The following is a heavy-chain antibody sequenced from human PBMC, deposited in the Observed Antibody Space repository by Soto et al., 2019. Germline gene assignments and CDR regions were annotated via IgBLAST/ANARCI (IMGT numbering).Heavy chain of an antibody. Sequence: ASVKVSCKASGYTFTSYAIHWVRQAPGQRLEWMGWISAYNGNTNYAQKLQGRVTMTTDTSTSTAYMELRSLRSDDTAVYYCAITYYYDSSGPHDAFDIWGQGTMVTVSS. CDR3: AITYYYDSSGPHDAFDI. V-gene: IGHV1-18*01. CDR1: GYTFTSYA. CDR2: ISAYNGNT. D-gene: IGHD3-22*01. J-gene: IGHJ3*02.